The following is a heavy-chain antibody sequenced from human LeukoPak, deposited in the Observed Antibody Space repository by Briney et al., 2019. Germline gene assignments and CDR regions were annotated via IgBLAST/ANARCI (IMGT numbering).Heavy chain of an antibody. D-gene: IGHD2-15*01. V-gene: IGHV3-74*01. CDR1: GFTFSNYW. J-gene: IGHJ4*02. CDR3: ARIHRYCSGGACYVLDN. CDR2: IKKDGTST. Sequence: GGSLRLSCAGSGFTFSNYWIHWVRQAPWKGLVWLSRIKKDGTSTSYADSVQGRFTISRDNAKNTVYVQMSSLRAEDTAVYYCARIHRYCSGGACYVLDNWGQGTLVAVSS.